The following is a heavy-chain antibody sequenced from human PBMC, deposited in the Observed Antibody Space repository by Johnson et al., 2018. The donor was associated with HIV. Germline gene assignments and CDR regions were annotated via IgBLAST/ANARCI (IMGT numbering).Heavy chain of an antibody. D-gene: IGHD5-18*01. CDR2: ISYDGSNK. CDR1: GFTFSRYA. J-gene: IGHJ3*01. V-gene: IGHV3-30-3*01. CDR3: AKERTAMVTPFDA. Sequence: QVQLVESGGGLVQPGGSLRLSCAASGFTFSRYAMHWVRQAPGKGLEWVAVISYDGSNKYYADSVKGRFTISRDNSKNTLYLQMNSLRDEDTAVYYCAKERTAMVTPFDAWGQGTRVTVSS.